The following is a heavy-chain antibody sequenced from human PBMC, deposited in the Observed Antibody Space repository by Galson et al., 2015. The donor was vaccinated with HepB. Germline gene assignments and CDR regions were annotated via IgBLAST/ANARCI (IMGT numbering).Heavy chain of an antibody. D-gene: IGHD2-2*01. Sequence: SLRLSCAASGFTFSSYAMSWVRQAPGKGLEWVSAISGSGGSTYYADSVKGRFTISRDNSKNTLYLQMNSLRAEDTAVYYCAKDGLSCSSTSCYYYYGMDVWGQGTTVTVSS. CDR3: AKDGLSCSSTSCYYYYGMDV. J-gene: IGHJ6*02. CDR2: ISGSGGST. V-gene: IGHV3-23*01. CDR1: GFTFSSYA.